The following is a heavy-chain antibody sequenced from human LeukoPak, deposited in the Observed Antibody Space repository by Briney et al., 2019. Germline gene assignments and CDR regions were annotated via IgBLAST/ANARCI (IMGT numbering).Heavy chain of an antibody. V-gene: IGHV1-69*05. J-gene: IGHJ4*02. CDR2: IIPIFGTA. CDR3: ASATGYCSSTSCYDEFWQQLGTSYFDY. Sequence: SVKVSCKASGGTFSSYAISWVRQAPGQGLEWMGRIIPIFGTANYVQKFQGRVTITTDESTSTAYMELSSLRSEDTAVYYCASATGYCSSTSCYDEFWQQLGTSYFDYWGQGTLVTVSS. D-gene: IGHD2-2*01. CDR1: GGTFSSYA.